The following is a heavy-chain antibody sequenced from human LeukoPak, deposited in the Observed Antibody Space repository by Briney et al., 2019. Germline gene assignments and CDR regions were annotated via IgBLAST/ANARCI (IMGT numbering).Heavy chain of an antibody. CDR2: IVGSSSNI. CDR3: ATDSPETAAFDY. CDR1: GFIFSTYS. D-gene: IGHD1-1*01. V-gene: IGHV3-48*04. J-gene: IGHJ4*02. Sequence: PGGSLRLSCIASGFIFSTYSMNWVRQAPGKGLEWVSYIVGSSSNIYYADSVKGRFTISRDNAKNSLYLQMDSLRAEDTAVYYCATDSPETAAFDYWGQGTLVTVSS.